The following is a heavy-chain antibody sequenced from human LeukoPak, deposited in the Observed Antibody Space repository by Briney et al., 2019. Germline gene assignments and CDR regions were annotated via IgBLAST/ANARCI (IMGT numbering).Heavy chain of an antibody. V-gene: IGHV3-66*01. CDR2: IYSGGST. J-gene: IGHJ3*02. CDR1: GFTVSSNY. Sequence: PGGSLRLSCAASGFTVSSNYMSWVRQAPGKGLEWVSVIYSGGSTYYADSVKGRFTISRDNSKNTLYLQMNSLRAEDTAVYYCAKDREHSGSYDALDMWGQGTMVTVSS. D-gene: IGHD1-26*01. CDR3: AKDREHSGSYDALDM.